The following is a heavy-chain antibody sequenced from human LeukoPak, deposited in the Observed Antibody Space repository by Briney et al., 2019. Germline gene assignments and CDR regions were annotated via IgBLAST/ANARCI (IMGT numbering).Heavy chain of an antibody. V-gene: IGHV3-74*01. Sequence: GEALRLSCAASGFTFTDYWMHWVRQAPGKGLVWVSRINGDGSGTSYADSVKGRFTISRDNAKNTVYLQMNSLRVEDTAVYYCTRDFYGIDYWGQGTLVTVSS. CDR3: TRDFYGIDY. CDR1: GFTFTDYW. D-gene: IGHD3-10*01. J-gene: IGHJ4*02. CDR2: INGDGSGT.